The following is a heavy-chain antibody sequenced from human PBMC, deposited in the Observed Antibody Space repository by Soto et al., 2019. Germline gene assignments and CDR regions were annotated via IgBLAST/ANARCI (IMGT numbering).Heavy chain of an antibody. D-gene: IGHD1-20*01. CDR3: ARGHNWNDPLYYYYYMDV. CDR1: GYTFTSYG. V-gene: IGHV1-18*01. J-gene: IGHJ6*03. Sequence: ASVKVSCKASGYTFTSYGISWVRQAPGQGLEWMGWISAYNGNTNYAQKLQGRVTMTTDTSTSTAYMELRSLRSDDTAVYYCARGHNWNDPLYYYYYMDVWGKGTTVTVSS. CDR2: ISAYNGNT.